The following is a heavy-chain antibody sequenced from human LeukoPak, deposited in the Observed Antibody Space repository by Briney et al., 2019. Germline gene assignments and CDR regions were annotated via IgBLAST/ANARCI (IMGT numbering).Heavy chain of an antibody. Sequence: ASVKVSCKASGYTFTNYGVSWVRQAPGPGHERVGWISDYDGLTNYAQILQGRVTMTTDRSTSTAYMELRSLRSDDTAVYYCARYSFGLYYFDYWGQGTLVTVSS. CDR1: GYTFTNYG. V-gene: IGHV1-18*01. CDR3: ARYSFGLYYFDY. J-gene: IGHJ4*02. D-gene: IGHD3/OR15-3a*01. CDR2: ISDYDGLT.